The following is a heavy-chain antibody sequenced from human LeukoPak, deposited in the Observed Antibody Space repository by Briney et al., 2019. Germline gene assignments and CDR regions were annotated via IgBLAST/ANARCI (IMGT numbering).Heavy chain of an antibody. CDR3: AKKSYGSGWLYYFDY. D-gene: IGHD6-19*01. V-gene: IGHV1-24*01. CDR1: GYTLSELS. CDR2: FDPEDGET. Sequence: ASVKVSCKVSGYTLSELSMHWVRQAPGKGLEWMGGFDPEDGETLYAQKFQGGLTMTEDTSTDTAYMELSSLRSEDSAVYYCAKKSYGSGWLYYFDYWGQGTLVTVSS. J-gene: IGHJ4*02.